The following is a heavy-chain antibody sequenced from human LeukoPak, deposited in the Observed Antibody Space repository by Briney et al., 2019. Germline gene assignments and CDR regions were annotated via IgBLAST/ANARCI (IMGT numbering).Heavy chain of an antibody. Sequence: SGPTLVNPTQTLTLTCTFSGFSLSTSGVGVGWIRQPPGKALEWLALIYWNDDKRYSPSLKGRLTITKDASKNQVVLTMTNMDPVDTATYYCARIYYDFWSGYYIDYWGQGTLVTVSS. D-gene: IGHD3-3*01. CDR3: ARIYYDFWSGYYIDY. J-gene: IGHJ4*02. CDR2: IYWNDDK. V-gene: IGHV2-5*01. CDR1: GFSLSTSGVG.